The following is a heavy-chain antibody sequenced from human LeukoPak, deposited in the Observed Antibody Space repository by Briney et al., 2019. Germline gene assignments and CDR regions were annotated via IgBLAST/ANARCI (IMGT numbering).Heavy chain of an antibody. J-gene: IGHJ5*01. Sequence: GGSLRLSCAASGFAFSLYSMNWLRQPPGKGLEWVSTINANSGTTSYAASVRGRFTISRDNSKNTLYLQVNTLRADDTATYYCAKPISGGLAVTADWFHPWGQGTLVVVSS. CDR1: GFAFSLYS. D-gene: IGHD6-19*01. CDR2: INANSGTT. V-gene: IGHV3-23*01. CDR3: AKPISGGLAVTADWFHP.